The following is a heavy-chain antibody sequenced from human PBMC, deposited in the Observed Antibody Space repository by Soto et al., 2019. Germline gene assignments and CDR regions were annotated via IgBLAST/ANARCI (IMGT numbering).Heavy chain of an antibody. CDR3: AREPLAHSYFDL. J-gene: IGHJ4*02. CDR2: IHHTGST. V-gene: IGHV4-39*07. CDR1: GRSITESNSY. Sequence: SETLSLTCRVSGRSITESNSYWGWIRQPPGKGLEWIGTIHHTGSTYYNPSLKSPVTLSMDTSKNQFSLRLTSVTAADTAVYFCAREPLAHSYFDLWGQGTLVTVSS.